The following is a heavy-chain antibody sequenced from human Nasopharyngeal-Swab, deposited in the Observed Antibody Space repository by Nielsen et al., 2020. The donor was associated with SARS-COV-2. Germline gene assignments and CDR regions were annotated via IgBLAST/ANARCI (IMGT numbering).Heavy chain of an antibody. V-gene: IGHV1-58*01. J-gene: IGHJ4*02. CDR2: IVVGSGNT. CDR1: GFTFTSSA. Sequence: SVKVSCKASGFTFTSSAVQWVRQARGQRLEWIGWIVVGSGNTIYAQKFQERVTITRDMSTSTAYMELSSLRSEDTAVYYCAADTGAYGDYQPFDYWGQGTLVTVSS. CDR3: AADTGAYGDYQPFDY. D-gene: IGHD4-17*01.